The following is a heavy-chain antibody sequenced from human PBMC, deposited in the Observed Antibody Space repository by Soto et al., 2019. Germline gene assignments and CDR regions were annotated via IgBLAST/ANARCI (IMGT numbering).Heavy chain of an antibody. J-gene: IGHJ5*02. Sequence: QVQLVQSGAEVKKPGSSVKVSCKASGGTFSSYAISWVRQAPGQGLEWMGGIIPIFGTANYAQKFQGSVTITADESTSTAYMELSSLRSDDTAVYYCARYTFPPLPCISTSCFGGWFDPWGQRTLLTVSA. CDR1: GGTFSSYA. CDR3: ARYTFPPLPCISTSCFGGWFDP. V-gene: IGHV1-69*12. D-gene: IGHD2-2*01. CDR2: IIPIFGTA.